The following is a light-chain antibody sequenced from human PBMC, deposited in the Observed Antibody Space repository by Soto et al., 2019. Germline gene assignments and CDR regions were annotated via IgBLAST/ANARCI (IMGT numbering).Light chain of an antibody. CDR1: RNLLHSNGYYY. V-gene: IGKV2-28*01. CDR2: LGS. Sequence: EIVLTQSPLSLPVTPGEPASISGRSSRNLLHSNGYYYLDWYMQKPGQSPQLLIYLGSNRASGVPDRVSGSGSGTDFTLTISRVEAEDVGVYFCAQGLATPFTFGGGTKVEIK. CDR3: AQGLATPFT. J-gene: IGKJ4*01.